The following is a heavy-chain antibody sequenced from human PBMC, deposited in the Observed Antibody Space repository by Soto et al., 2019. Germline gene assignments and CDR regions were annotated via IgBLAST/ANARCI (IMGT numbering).Heavy chain of an antibody. CDR1: GFTYSNSA. CDR3: AREGSRDYDRSGYYPLDY. D-gene: IGHD3-22*01. V-gene: IGHV3-23*01. Sequence: EVQLLESGGGLAQPGGSLRLSCVASGFTYSNSAMSWVRQAPGKGLEWICGSGIGTYYADLVKGRFTASRDNSKNTLYLQMNSLRVEDTAVYYCAREGSRDYDRSGYYPLDYWGQGTLVTVSS. CDR2: GSGIGT. J-gene: IGHJ4*02.